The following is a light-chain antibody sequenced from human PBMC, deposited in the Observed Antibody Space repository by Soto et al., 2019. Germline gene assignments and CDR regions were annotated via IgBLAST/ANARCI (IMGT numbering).Light chain of an antibody. J-gene: IGKJ2*01. V-gene: IGKV3-20*01. CDR2: GAS. CDR1: QSVSSSY. Sequence: EIVLTQSPGTLSLSPXERATLSCRASQSVSSSYLAWYQQKPGRAPRLLIYGASSRATGIPDRFSGSGSGTDFTLTISRLEPEDFAVYYCQQYGSSPYTFGQGTKLEIK. CDR3: QQYGSSPYT.